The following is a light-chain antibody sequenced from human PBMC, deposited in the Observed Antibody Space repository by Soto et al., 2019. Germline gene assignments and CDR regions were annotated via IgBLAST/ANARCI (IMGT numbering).Light chain of an antibody. CDR1: SSDVGGYNY. CDR3: TSYEGGGKYV. V-gene: IGLV2-14*01. J-gene: IGLJ1*01. Sequence: QSVLTQPASVSGSPGQSITISCTGTSSDVGGYNYVSWYQQHPGKVPKLLIYEVSNRPSGVSDRFSGSKSGNTASLTISGLQAEDEADYYCCTSYEGGGKYVFXTGTKVTVL. CDR2: EVS.